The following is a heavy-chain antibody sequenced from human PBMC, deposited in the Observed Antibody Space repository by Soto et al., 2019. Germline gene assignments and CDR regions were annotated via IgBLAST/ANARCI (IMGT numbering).Heavy chain of an antibody. CDR2: IYHSGGT. Sequence: PSETLSVTCAVYGGSFSGYYWSWIRQPPGKGLEWIGEIYHSGGTNYNPSLKSRVTISVRSKNQFSLNLNSVTAADTAVYFCARGLTGTRRHPGYWGQGTLVTVSS. D-gene: IGHD1-7*01. V-gene: IGHV4-34*01. CDR1: GGSFSGYY. J-gene: IGHJ4*02. CDR3: ARGLTGTRRHPGY.